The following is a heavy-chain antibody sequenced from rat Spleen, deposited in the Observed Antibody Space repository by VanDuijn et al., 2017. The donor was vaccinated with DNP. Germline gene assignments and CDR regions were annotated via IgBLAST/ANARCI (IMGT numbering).Heavy chain of an antibody. Sequence: EVQLQESGPGLVKTSQSLSLTCSVTGYSITSNYWGWIRKFPGNKMEWIGHISYSGRTHYNPFLKSRISIARDTSKNQFFLQLNSVTTEDTATYYCARWGDYFDYWGQGVMVTVSS. CDR2: ISYSGRT. CDR1: GYSITSNY. V-gene: IGHV3-1*01. CDR3: ARWGDYFDY. J-gene: IGHJ2*01.